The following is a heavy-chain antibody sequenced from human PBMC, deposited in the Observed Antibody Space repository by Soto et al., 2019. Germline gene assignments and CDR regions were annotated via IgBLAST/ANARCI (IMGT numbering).Heavy chain of an antibody. CDR1: GYTFRSYA. CDR2: ISVGSGET. CDR3: ARFPSYTGGWYYDS. Sequence: QVQLVQSGAEVKKPGASLKVSCKASGYTFRSYAIHWVRQAPGQRLVWIGRISVGSGETKYSQMFQGRVTITSDTSSSTAYMELSSLRSEDTAVYFCARFPSYTGGWYYDSWGQGTLVTVYS. V-gene: IGHV1-3*01. J-gene: IGHJ5*02. D-gene: IGHD3-16*01.